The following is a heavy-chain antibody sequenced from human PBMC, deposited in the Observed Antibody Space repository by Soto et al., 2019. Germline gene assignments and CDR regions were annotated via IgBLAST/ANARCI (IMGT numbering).Heavy chain of an antibody. CDR1: GGSISSSNW. Sequence: SETLSLTCAVSGGSISSSNWWSWVRQPPGKGLEWIGEIYHSGSTNYNPSLKSRVTISVDKSKNQFSLKLSSVTAADTAVYYCARAQDSSSWGSFDYWGQGTLVTVS. J-gene: IGHJ4*02. CDR3: ARAQDSSSWGSFDY. V-gene: IGHV4-4*02. CDR2: IYHSGST. D-gene: IGHD6-13*01.